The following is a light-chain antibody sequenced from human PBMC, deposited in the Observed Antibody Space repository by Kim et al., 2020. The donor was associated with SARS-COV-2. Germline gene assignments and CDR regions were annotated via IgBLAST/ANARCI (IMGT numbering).Light chain of an antibody. V-gene: IGKV1-13*02. CDR3: QQYNIYPLT. J-gene: IGKJ4*01. CDR1: QGVVSV. Sequence: ASVGDGVTSTCRASQGVVSVLAWYQQRPGKAPNRLIYDAFNLGRGVPSRFSGSQSGTDFTLTISSLQPDDFGTYYCQQYNIYPLTFGGGTKVEIK. CDR2: DAF.